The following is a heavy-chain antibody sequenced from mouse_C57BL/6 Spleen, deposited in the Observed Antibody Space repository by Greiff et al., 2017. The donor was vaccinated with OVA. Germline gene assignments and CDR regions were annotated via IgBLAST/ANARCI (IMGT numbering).Heavy chain of an antibody. CDR1: GFTFSSYT. CDR3: ARRATVVAHWYFDV. J-gene: IGHJ1*03. Sequence: EVMLVESGGGLVKPGGSLKLSCAASGFTFSSYTMSWVRQTPEKRLEWVATISGGGGNTYYPDSVKGRFTISRDNAKNTLYLQMSSLRSEDTAVYDCARRATVVAHWYFDVWGTGTTVTVSS. D-gene: IGHD1-1*01. CDR2: ISGGGGNT. V-gene: IGHV5-9*01.